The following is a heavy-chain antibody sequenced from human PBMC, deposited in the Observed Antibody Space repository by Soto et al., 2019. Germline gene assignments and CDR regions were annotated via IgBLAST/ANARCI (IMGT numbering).Heavy chain of an antibody. D-gene: IGHD3-22*01. Sequence: QVQLVQSGAEVKKPGSSVKVSCKASGGTFSSYAISWVRQAPGQGLEWMGGIIPIFGTAKYAQKFQGRVTFAADKPPSAASRGLSGLKSGNTAFFYCAGLPKSYDGSGNSLAYGGQGTLVTFSS. CDR2: IIPIFGTA. V-gene: IGHV1-69*06. CDR3: AGLPKSYDGSGNSLAY. J-gene: IGHJ4*02. CDR1: GGTFSSYA.